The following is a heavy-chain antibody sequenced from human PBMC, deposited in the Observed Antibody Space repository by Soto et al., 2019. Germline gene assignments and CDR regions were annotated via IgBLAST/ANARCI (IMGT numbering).Heavy chain of an antibody. D-gene: IGHD4-17*01. Sequence: SETLSLTCTVSGDSISSGGYFWNWIRQHPGKGLEWIGYIYYSGSTDYNPSLKSRVTISVDTSKNQFSLKLSSVTAADTAVYYCARRYGPGFDYWGQGTLVTVSS. CDR3: ARRYGPGFDY. CDR2: IYYSGST. CDR1: GDSISSGGYF. V-gene: IGHV4-31*03. J-gene: IGHJ4*02.